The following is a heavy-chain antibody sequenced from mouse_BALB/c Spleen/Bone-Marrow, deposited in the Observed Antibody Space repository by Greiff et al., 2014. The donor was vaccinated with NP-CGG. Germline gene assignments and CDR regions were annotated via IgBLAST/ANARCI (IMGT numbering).Heavy chain of an antibody. J-gene: IGHJ4*01. CDR2: IHPNSGNT. V-gene: IGHV1S130*01. Sequence: QVQLQQSGSVLVRPGDSVKLSCKASGYTFTSTWIHWAKQRPGQGLEWIEEIHPNSGNTKYNEKLKGKATLTADTSSSTAYVDLSSLTSEDSAVYYCTRDGVGGAMDYWGQGTSVTVSS. D-gene: IGHD2-3*01. CDR3: TRDGVGGAMDY. CDR1: GYTFTSTW.